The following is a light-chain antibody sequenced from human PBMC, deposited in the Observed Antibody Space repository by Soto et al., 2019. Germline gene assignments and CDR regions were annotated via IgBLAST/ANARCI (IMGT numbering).Light chain of an antibody. CDR3: QQAGSLPYT. Sequence: DIQMTQFPSTVSASVGDRVTITCRASQAFSSSLGWYQHKPGKAPSLLISAASSLQSGVPSRFSGSGSGTDFTLTISSLQPGDFATYYCQQAGSLPYTFGQGTKVEI. V-gene: IGKV1-12*01. CDR2: AAS. J-gene: IGKJ2*01. CDR1: QAFSSS.